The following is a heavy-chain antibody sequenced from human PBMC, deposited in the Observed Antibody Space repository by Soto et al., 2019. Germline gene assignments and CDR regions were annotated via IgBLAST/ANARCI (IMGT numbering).Heavy chain of an antibody. CDR3: ARDYYDYIWGSYRYTGWFDR. CDR1: GYTFTSYD. J-gene: IGHJ5*02. Sequence: QVQLVQSGAEVKKPGASVKVSCKASGYTFTSYDINWVRQATGQGLEWMGWMNPNSGNTGYAQKFQGRVTMTRNTSISTAYMELSSLRSEDTAVYYCARDYYDYIWGSYRYTGWFDRWGQGTLVTVSS. CDR2: MNPNSGNT. V-gene: IGHV1-8*01. D-gene: IGHD3-16*02.